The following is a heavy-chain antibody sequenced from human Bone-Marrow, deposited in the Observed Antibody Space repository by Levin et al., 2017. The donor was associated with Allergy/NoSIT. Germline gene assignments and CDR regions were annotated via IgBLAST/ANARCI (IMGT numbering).Heavy chain of an antibody. CDR3: ARKLGIWYFDL. CDR1: GDSVTNADYY. D-gene: IGHD7-27*01. Sequence: SETLSLTCTVSGDSVTNADYYWSWIRQPPGKRLESIGDIFYSGSTKYNPSLKSRVTISVDTSKNEFSLRLSSVTAADTAVYYCARKLGIWYFDLWGRGTQVIVSS. J-gene: IGHJ2*01. CDR2: IFYSGST. V-gene: IGHV4-61*08.